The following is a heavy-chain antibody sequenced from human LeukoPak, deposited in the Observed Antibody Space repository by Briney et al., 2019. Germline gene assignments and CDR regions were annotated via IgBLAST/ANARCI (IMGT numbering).Heavy chain of an antibody. Sequence: SETLSLTCTVSGGSISSYYWSWVRQPPGKGLEWIGYIYYSGSTNYNPSLKSRVTISVDTSKNQFSLKLSSVTAADTAVYYCARGGGTGYYYYYMDVWGKGTTVTISS. CDR1: GGSISSYY. J-gene: IGHJ6*03. CDR3: ARGGGTGYYYYYMDV. V-gene: IGHV4-59*01. D-gene: IGHD4-23*01. CDR2: IYYSGST.